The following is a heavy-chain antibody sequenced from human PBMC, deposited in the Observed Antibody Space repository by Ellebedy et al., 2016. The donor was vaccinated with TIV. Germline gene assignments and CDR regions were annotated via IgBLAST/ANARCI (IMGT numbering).Heavy chain of an antibody. CDR1: GDSVSRNNAA. CDR3: ARDPTLCYSCADV. V-gene: IGHV6-1*01. D-gene: IGHD4-11*01. CDR2: TYYRSECHS. Sequence: SQTLSLTCAVSGDSVSRNNAAWNWIRQSASRGLEWLGRTYYRSECHSDYAVSVKSRITINSHTSNNQLSLHLNSVTPEDTAVYYGARDPTLCYSCADVWGQGTTVTVSS. J-gene: IGHJ6*02.